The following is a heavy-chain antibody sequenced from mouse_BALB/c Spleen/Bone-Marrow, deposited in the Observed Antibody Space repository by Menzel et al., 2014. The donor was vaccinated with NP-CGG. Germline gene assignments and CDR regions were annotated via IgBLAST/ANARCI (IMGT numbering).Heavy chain of an antibody. J-gene: IGHJ2*01. CDR3: ARTYFDY. CDR1: GYTFTSYW. Sequence: QVQLKESGAELVKPGASVKLSCEASGYTFTSYWMHWVKQRPGQGLEWIGEINPSNGRTNYNEKFKSKATLTVDKSSSTAYMQLSSLTSEDSAVYYCARTYFDYWGQGTTLTVSS. V-gene: IGHV1S81*02. CDR2: INPSNGRT.